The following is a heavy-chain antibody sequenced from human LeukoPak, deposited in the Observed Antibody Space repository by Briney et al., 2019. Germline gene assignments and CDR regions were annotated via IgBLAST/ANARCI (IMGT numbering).Heavy chain of an antibody. CDR1: GGSFSGYY. D-gene: IGHD7-27*01. CDR3: ATRKLGNDY. Sequence: SESLSLTCAVYGGSFSGYYWSWIRQSPGKGLEWIGYIYYTETSYNPSLKSRVTISADMSKNQFSLKLYSVTAADTAVYYCATRKLGNDYWGQGTLVTVSS. J-gene: IGHJ4*02. CDR2: IYYTET. V-gene: IGHV4-59*01.